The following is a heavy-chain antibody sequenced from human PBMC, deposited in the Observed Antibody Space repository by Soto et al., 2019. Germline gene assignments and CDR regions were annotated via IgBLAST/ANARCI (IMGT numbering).Heavy chain of an antibody. CDR1: GFTFSSYA. V-gene: IGHV3-23*01. CDR3: AKDTETTYYYDSSGYPNYFDY. Sequence: GGSLRLSCAASGFTFSSYAMSWVRQAPGKGLEWVSAISGSGGSTYYADSVKGRFTISRDNSKNQLYLQMNSLRAEDTAVYYCAKDTETTYYYDSSGYPNYFDYWGQGTLVTVSS. J-gene: IGHJ4*02. D-gene: IGHD3-22*01. CDR2: ISGSGGST.